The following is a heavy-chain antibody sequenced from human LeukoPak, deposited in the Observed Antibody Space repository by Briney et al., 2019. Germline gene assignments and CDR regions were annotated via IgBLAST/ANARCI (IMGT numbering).Heavy chain of an antibody. J-gene: IGHJ5*02. CDR3: ARVGSYGPFDP. CDR1: GGSISSGGYY. Sequence: SRTLSLTCTVSGGSISSGGYYWSWIRQHPGKALEWIGYIYYSGSTYYNPSLNSRVTISVDTSKNQFSLKLSSLTAADTAVYYCARVGSYGPFDPWGQGTLVPVSS. D-gene: IGHD5-18*01. V-gene: IGHV4-31*03. CDR2: IYYSGST.